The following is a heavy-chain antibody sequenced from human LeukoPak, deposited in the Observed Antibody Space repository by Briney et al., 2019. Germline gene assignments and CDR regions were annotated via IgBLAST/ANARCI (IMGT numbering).Heavy chain of an antibody. D-gene: IGHD5/OR15-5a*01. CDR3: ARDLARSTNWFDP. CDR1: GYTFTSYY. V-gene: IGHV1-46*01. CDR2: INPSGGST. J-gene: IGHJ5*02. Sequence: GSVTVSCTASGYTFTSYYMHWVRQAPGQGLEWMALINPSGGSTTCAQKFQGRVTINRDTSTSTVYMELSSLRSEDTAVYYCARDLARSTNWFDPWGQGTLVTVSS.